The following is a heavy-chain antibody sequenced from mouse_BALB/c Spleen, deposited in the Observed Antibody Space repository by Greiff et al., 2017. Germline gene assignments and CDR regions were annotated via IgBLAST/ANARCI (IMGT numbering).Heavy chain of an antibody. Sequence: VQLQQSGPGLVKPSQSLSLTCSVTGYSITSGYYWNWIRQFPGNKLEWMGYISYDGSNNYNPSLKNRISITRDTSKNQFFLKLNSVTTEDTATYYCAREVWPSRGYYAMDYWGQGTSVTVSS. CDR2: ISYDGSN. J-gene: IGHJ4*01. V-gene: IGHV3-6*02. D-gene: IGHD2-10*02. CDR1: GYSITSGYY. CDR3: AREVWPSRGYYAMDY.